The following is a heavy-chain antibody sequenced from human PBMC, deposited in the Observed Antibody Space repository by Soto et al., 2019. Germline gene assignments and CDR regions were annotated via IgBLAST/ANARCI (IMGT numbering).Heavy chain of an antibody. J-gene: IGHJ6*02. D-gene: IGHD2-21*02. CDR3: ARGVLYCGGDCYPDYGMDV. V-gene: IGHV1-69*13. Sequence: VKVSCKASGGTFSSYAISWLGQAPGQGLEWMGGIIPILGTANYAQKFQGRVTITADESTSTAYMELSSLRSEDTAVYYCARGVLYCGGDCYPDYGMDVWGQGTTVTVSS. CDR1: GGTFSSYA. CDR2: IIPILGTA.